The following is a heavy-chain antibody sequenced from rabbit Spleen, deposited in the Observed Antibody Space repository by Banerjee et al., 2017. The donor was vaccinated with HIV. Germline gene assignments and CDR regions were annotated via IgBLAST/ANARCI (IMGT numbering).Heavy chain of an antibody. J-gene: IGHJ4*01. CDR2: INAATGNP. V-gene: IGHV1S45*01. Sequence: QEQLVDSGGGLVQPEGSLTLTCKASGFSFSDRDVMCWFRQAPRKGLEWIACINAATGNPDHATWAKGRFTISRTSSTTVTLRMTSLTAADRATYFCARDLVGVIGWNFYLWGPGTLVTVS. CDR1: GFSFSDRDV. D-gene: IGHD1-1*01. CDR3: ARDLVGVIGWNFYL.